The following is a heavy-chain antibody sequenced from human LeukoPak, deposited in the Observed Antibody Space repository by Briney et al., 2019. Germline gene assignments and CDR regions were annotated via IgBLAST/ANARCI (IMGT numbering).Heavy chain of an antibody. V-gene: IGHV3-53*01. Sequence: GGSLRLSCAASGFTVSSNYMSWVRQAPGKGLEWVSVIYSGGSTYYADSVKGRFTISRDNSKNTLYLQMNSLRAEDTAVYYCARDRLAAAPEAEYYYYSRMDVWGQGTTVTVSS. CDR3: ARDRLAAAPEAEYYYYSRMDV. CDR1: GFTVSSNY. D-gene: IGHD6-13*01. CDR2: IYSGGST. J-gene: IGHJ6*02.